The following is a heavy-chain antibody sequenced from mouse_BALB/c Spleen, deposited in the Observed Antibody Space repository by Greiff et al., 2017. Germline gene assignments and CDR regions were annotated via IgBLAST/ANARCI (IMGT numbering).Heavy chain of an antibody. J-gene: IGHJ4*01. D-gene: IGHD2-4*01. CDR1: GFTFSSYA. CDR3: ARDDSVGDYAMDY. CDR2: ISSGGSYT. V-gene: IGHV5-9-4*01. Sequence: EVKLMESGGGLVKPGGSLKLSCAASGFTFSSYAMSWVRQSPEKRLEWVAEISSGGSYTYYPDTVTGRFTISRDNAKNTLYLEMSSLRSEDTAMYYCARDDSVGDYAMDYWGQGTSVTVSS.